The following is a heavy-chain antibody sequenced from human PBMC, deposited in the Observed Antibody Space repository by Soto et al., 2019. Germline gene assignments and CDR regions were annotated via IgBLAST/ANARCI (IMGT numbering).Heavy chain of an antibody. CDR3: ASVDERLAPERHWASDV. CDR2: FIPMIGTA. Sequence: QVQLVQSGAEVKRPGSSINISCKASGGTFSIYTVSWVRQAPGQGLEWMGRFIPMIGTAYYALNLQARVTLSADQAASTAQMWLSGSAPQDTALLDCASVDERLAPERHWASDVRCQCTRVTVSP. V-gene: IGHV1-69*08. CDR1: GGTFSIYT. D-gene: IGHD5-12*01. J-gene: IGHJ3*01.